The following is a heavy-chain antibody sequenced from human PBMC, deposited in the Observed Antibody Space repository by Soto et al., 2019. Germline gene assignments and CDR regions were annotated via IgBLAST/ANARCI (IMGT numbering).Heavy chain of an antibody. V-gene: IGHV1-69*04. D-gene: IGHD3-10*01. CDR2: IIPILGIA. CDR1: GGTFSSYT. J-gene: IGHJ6*02. CDR3: ARDRRSGNYYTGNYYYYGLDV. Sequence: SVKVSGKASGGTFSSYTITWVRQAPGQGLEWMGRIIPILGIANYAQKFQGRVTITADKSTSTAYMELSSLTSEDTAVYYCARDRRSGNYYTGNYYYYGLDVWG.